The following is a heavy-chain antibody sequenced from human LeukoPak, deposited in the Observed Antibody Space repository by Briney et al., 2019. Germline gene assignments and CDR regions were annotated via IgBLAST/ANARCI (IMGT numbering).Heavy chain of an antibody. CDR2: INSDGIRT. Sequence: YPGGSLRLSCGASGFTFSSYWMHWVRQAPGKGLVWVARINSDGIRTSHADSVQGRFTISRDNANNTLYLQMNSLRVEDTAVYYCARGGSGSGYHYYYYYMDVWGKGTTVTISS. V-gene: IGHV3-74*01. CDR3: ARGGSGSGYHYYYYYMDV. J-gene: IGHJ6*03. CDR1: GFTFSSYW. D-gene: IGHD3-22*01.